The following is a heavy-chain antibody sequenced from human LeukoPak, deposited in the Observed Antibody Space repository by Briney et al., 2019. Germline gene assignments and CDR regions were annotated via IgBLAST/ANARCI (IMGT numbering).Heavy chain of an antibody. J-gene: IGHJ4*02. V-gene: IGHV4-59*01. CDR2: IYYSGST. CDR1: GGSISSYY. D-gene: IGHD5-18*01. Sequence: SETLSLTCTVSGGSISSYYWSWIRQPPGKGLEWIGYIYYSGSTNYNPSPKSRVTISVDTSKNQFSLKLSSVTAADTAVYYCAREEASGTGIHDYWGQGTLVTVSS. CDR3: AREEASGTGIHDY.